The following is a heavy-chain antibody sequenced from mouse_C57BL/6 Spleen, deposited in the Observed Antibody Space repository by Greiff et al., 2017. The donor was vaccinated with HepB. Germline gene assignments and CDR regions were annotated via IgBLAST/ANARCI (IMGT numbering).Heavy chain of an antibody. CDR1: GFSLTSYA. CDR3: ARGITTVVADWYFDV. D-gene: IGHD1-1*01. J-gene: IGHJ1*03. CDR2: IWTGGGT. Sequence: QVQLQQSGPGLVAPSQSLSITCTVSGFSLTSYAISWVRQPPGKGLEWLGVIWTGGGTNYNSALKSRLSISKDNSKSQVFLKMNSLQTDDTAMYYCARGITTVVADWYFDVWGTGTTVTVSS. V-gene: IGHV2-9-1*01.